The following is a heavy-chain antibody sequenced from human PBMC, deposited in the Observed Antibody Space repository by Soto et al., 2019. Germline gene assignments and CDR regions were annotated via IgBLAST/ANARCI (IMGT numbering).Heavy chain of an antibody. CDR1: GYTFTSYG. J-gene: IGHJ4*02. CDR2: ISAYNGNT. D-gene: IGHD2-21*01. CDR3: ARVRIDKALDY. Sequence: QVQLVQSGAEVKKPGASVKVSCKASGYTFTSYGISWVRQAPGQALEWMGGISAYNGNTNYAQKLQGRVTTTTDTTKSTAYVELGSLRSEDTAVYYCARVRIDKALDYWGQGTLVTVSS. V-gene: IGHV1-18*01.